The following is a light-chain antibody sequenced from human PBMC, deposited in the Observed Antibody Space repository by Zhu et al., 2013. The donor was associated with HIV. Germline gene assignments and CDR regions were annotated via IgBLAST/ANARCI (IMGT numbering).Light chain of an antibody. V-gene: IGLV1-40*01. CDR3: AAWDDSLNGPV. CDR1: SSNIGAGYD. Sequence: QSVLTQPPSVSGAPGQRVTISCTGSSSNIGAGYDVHWYQQLPGTAPKLLIYGNFNRPSGVPDRFSGSKSGTSAFLAISGLQSEDEADYYCAAWDDSLNGPVFGGGTKLTVL. J-gene: IGLJ3*02. CDR2: GNF.